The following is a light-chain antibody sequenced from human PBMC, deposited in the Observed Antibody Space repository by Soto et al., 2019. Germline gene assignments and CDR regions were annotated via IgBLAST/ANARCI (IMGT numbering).Light chain of an antibody. V-gene: IGKV3-15*01. Sequence: EIVVTQSPGTLSLSPGERATLSCRASQSISSSYLAWYQQKPGQAPRLLIYGASTGATDIPARFSGSGSGTEFTLTITSLQSEDFALYYCQQYGNWPWTFGQGTKVDIK. CDR1: QSISSSY. CDR3: QQYGNWPWT. J-gene: IGKJ1*01. CDR2: GAS.